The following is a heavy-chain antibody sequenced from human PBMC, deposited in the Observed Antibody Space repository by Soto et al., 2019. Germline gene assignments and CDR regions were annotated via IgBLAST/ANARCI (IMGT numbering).Heavy chain of an antibody. D-gene: IGHD3-16*01. CDR2: IKEDGSEA. CDR3: ARDWGAPGRGSALGYYYHFGMDV. V-gene: IGHV3-7*05. J-gene: IGHJ6*02. CDR1: GFTFSTYW. Sequence: EVQLVESGGGLVQHGGSLRLSCAASGFTFSTYWMNWVRQAPGIGLEWVANIKEDGSEAYYVDSVEGRFTISRDNAKTSLQLDKNSLRGEDTAVYYCARDWGAPGRGSALGYYYHFGMDVWGQGTTVTVPS.